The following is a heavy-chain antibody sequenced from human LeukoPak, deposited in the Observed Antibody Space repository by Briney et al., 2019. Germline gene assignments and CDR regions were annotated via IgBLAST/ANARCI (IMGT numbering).Heavy chain of an antibody. Sequence: GGSLRLSCAASGFTFSTYAMSWVRQAPGKGLEWVSAICGSDGSRYYADSVKGRFTTSRDNSKNTLYLQMNSLRGEDTAVYYCAKGGSPSCYSSSGYWGQGTLVTVSS. D-gene: IGHD2-2*01. J-gene: IGHJ4*02. CDR1: GFTFSTYA. CDR3: AKGGSPSCYSSSGY. CDR2: ICGSDGSR. V-gene: IGHV3-23*01.